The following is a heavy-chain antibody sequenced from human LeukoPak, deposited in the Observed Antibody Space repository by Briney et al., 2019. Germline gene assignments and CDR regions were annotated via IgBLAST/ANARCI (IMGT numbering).Heavy chain of an antibody. Sequence: GGSLRLSCAASGFTFSSYAMSWVRQAPGKGLEWVSAISVSGGSRYYADSVKGRFTISRDNSKNTLYLQMNSLRAEDTAVYYCAKGPRSGTYYYFDSWGQGTLVSVSS. J-gene: IGHJ4*02. CDR3: AKGPRSGTYYYFDS. D-gene: IGHD1-26*01. CDR2: ISVSGGSR. V-gene: IGHV3-23*01. CDR1: GFTFSSYA.